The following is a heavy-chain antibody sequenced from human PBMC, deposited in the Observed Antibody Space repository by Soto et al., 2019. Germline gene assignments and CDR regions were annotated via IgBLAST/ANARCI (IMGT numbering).Heavy chain of an antibody. CDR3: ARLNYYFHH. J-gene: IGHJ4*02. CDR1: GDSITAYY. D-gene: IGHD1-20*01. V-gene: IGHV4-59*08. CDR2: TYHAGNT. Sequence: QVQLQESGPGLVKDSETLSLTCSVSGDSITAYYWSWIRQSPGKGLGWIGYTYHAGNTNYNPSLRGRVTMSVDTSSTRLSPKLKPVTAADTAIYYCARLNYYFHHWGQGTLVTVSS.